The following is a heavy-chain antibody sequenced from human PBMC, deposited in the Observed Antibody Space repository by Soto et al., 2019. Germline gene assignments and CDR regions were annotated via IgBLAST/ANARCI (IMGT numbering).Heavy chain of an antibody. D-gene: IGHD3-3*01. CDR2: IYYSGST. Sequence: PSETLSLTCTVSGGSISSGGYYWSWIRQHPGKGLEWIGYIYYSGSTYYNPSLKSRVTISVDTSKNQFSLKLSSVTAADTAVYYCAGLRFLEWLSEYHFDYWGQGTLVTVSS. J-gene: IGHJ4*02. CDR3: AGLRFLEWLSEYHFDY. V-gene: IGHV4-31*03. CDR1: GGSISSGGYY.